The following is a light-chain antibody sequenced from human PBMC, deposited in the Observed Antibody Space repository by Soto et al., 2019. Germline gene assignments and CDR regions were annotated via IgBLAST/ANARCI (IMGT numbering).Light chain of an antibody. CDR3: SSYTSSSTLL. CDR1: SSDVGGYNY. V-gene: IGLV2-14*01. CDR2: AVS. J-gene: IGLJ2*01. Sequence: QSALTQPASVSGSPGQSITISCTGTSSDVGGYNYVSWYQQHPGKAPKLMIYAVSNRPSGVSNRFSGSKSGNTASLTISGRQAEAAAEYYCSSYTSSSTLLFGGGTKLTVL.